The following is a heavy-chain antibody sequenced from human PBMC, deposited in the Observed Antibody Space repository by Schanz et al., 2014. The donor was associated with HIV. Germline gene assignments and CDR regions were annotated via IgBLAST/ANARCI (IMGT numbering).Heavy chain of an antibody. CDR3: AKDRNYYESKYRGKGNYYYYYGMDV. D-gene: IGHD3-22*01. CDR2: ISYDGVNK. Sequence: QVQLGHSGGGVVQPGRSLRLSCVASGFSFDSFGMHWVRQAPGKGLEWVAVISYDGVNKHFADSVKGRFTISRDNSKNSLSLLIKSLRAEDAAVYYCAKDRNYYESKYRGKGNYYYYYGMDVWGQGTTVTVSS. J-gene: IGHJ6*02. CDR1: GFSFDSFG. V-gene: IGHV3-30*18.